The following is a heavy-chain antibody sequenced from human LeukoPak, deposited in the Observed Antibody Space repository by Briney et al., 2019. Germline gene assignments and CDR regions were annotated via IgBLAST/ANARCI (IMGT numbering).Heavy chain of an antibody. CDR1: GFTFSSYG. J-gene: IGHJ4*02. Sequence: GGSLRLSCAASGFTFSSYGMHWVRQAPGKGLEWVAVISYDGSNKYYADSVKGRFTISRDNSKNTLYLQMNSLRAEDTAVYYCAKDDYYDYVWGSYRPYYFDYWGQGTLVTVSS. CDR2: ISYDGSNK. CDR3: AKDDYYDYVWGSYRPYYFDY. D-gene: IGHD3-16*02. V-gene: IGHV3-30*18.